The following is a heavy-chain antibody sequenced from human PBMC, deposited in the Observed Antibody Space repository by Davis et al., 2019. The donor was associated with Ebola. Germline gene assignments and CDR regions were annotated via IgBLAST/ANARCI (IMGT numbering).Heavy chain of an antibody. V-gene: IGHV3-48*03. CDR3: ARGGYDFWSGYPDY. Sequence: GESLKISCVASGFTVSRNSVTWVRQAPGKGLEWVSAISSSGSTIYYADSVKGRFTISRDNAKNSLYLQMNSLRAEDTAVYYCARGGYDFWSGYPDYWGQGTLVTVSS. CDR2: ISSSGSTI. D-gene: IGHD3-3*01. CDR1: GFTVSRNS. J-gene: IGHJ4*02.